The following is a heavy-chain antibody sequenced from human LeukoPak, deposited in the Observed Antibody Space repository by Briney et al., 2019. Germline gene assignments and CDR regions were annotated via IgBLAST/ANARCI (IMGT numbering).Heavy chain of an antibody. D-gene: IGHD3-22*01. CDR3: ARSLDSSGYYYYYGMDV. J-gene: IGHJ6*02. V-gene: IGHV1-18*01. Sequence: ASVKVSCKASGYTFTNYGISWVRQAPGQGLEWMGWISAYNGNTNYAHQLQGRVTMTTDASTRTAYMELRSLRSDDTAVFYCARSLDSSGYYYYYGMDVWGQGTTVTVSS. CDR2: ISAYNGNT. CDR1: GYTFTNYG.